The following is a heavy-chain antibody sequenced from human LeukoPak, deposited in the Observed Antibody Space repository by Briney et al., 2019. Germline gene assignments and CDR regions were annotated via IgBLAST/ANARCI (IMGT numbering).Heavy chain of an antibody. D-gene: IGHD1-26*01. V-gene: IGHV3-15*01. J-gene: IGHJ5*02. CDR2: IKTESDGGTT. CDR1: GFTFSNVA. CDR3: TTIVT. Sequence: PGGSLRLSCVVSGFTFSNVAMSWVRQAPGKGLEWVGRIKTESDGGTTDYAVPVKGRFTTSRDDSKNTLYLQMNSLKTEDTAVYYCTTIVTWGQGTLLTVSS.